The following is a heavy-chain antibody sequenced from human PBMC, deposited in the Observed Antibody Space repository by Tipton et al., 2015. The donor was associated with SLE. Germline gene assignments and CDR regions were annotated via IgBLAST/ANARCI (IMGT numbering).Heavy chain of an antibody. CDR1: GYTFSDYY. CDR3: ARGGPDYGDYFADAFDI. V-gene: IGHV1-46*01. D-gene: IGHD4-17*01. J-gene: IGHJ3*02. Sequence: QLVQSGAGVNTPGASLKVSCKASGYTFSDYYIHWVRQAPGQGLEWLGILSPSSGNAAYSQKFQGRFSMTSDTYTSTVHMEVSSLRSEDTAVYYCARGGPDYGDYFADAFDIWGQGTVATVSS. CDR2: LSPSSGNA.